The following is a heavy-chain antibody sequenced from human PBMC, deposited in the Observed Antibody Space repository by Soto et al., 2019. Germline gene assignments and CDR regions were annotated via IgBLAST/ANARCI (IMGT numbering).Heavy chain of an antibody. CDR2: IYYSGST. CDR3: ARHKRIGAMIVVVYFDY. CDR1: GGSISSSSYY. V-gene: IGHV4-39*01. D-gene: IGHD3-22*01. Sequence: QLQLQESGPGLVKPSETLSLTCTVSGGSISSSSYYWGWIRQPPGKGLEWIGSIYYSGSTYYNPSLKSRVTISVDTSKNQFSLKLSSVTAADTAVYYCARHKRIGAMIVVVYFDYWGQGTLVTVSS. J-gene: IGHJ4*02.